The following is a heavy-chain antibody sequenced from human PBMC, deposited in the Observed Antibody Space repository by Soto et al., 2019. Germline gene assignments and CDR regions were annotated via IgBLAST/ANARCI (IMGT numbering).Heavy chain of an antibody. J-gene: IGHJ4*02. CDR2: IGTAGDT. Sequence: EVQLVESGGGLVQPGGSLRLSCAASGFTFSSYDMHWVRQATGKGLEWVSAIGTAGDTYYPGSVKGRFTISRENAKNSLYHQMNSLRAGDTAVYYCARAKREYCSGGSCYNYFDYWGQGTLVTVSS. D-gene: IGHD2-15*01. CDR1: GFTFSSYD. V-gene: IGHV3-13*01. CDR3: ARAKREYCSGGSCYNYFDY.